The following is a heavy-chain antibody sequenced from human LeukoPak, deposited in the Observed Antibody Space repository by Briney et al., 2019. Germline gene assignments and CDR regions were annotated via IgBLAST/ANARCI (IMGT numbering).Heavy chain of an antibody. J-gene: IGHJ4*02. Sequence: GGSLRLSCAASGFTFSSYWMSWVRQAPGKGLEWVANIKQDGSDKYYVDSVKGRFTISRDNAKNLLYLRMNSLRAEDTAVYYCARDSGKRYCSGGSCYSDDWGQGTLVTVSS. CDR1: GFTFSSYW. CDR3: ARDSGKRYCSGGSCYSDD. V-gene: IGHV3-7*01. CDR2: IKQDGSDK. D-gene: IGHD2-15*01.